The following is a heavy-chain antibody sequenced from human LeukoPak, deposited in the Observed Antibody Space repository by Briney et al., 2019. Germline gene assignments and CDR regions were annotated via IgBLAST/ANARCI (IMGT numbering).Heavy chain of an antibody. CDR2: IYYSGST. CDR3: ARGRSSSSTRPVGGKKYYYYYMDV. Sequence: SETLSLTCTVSGGSISSSSYYWGWIRQPPGKGLEWIGSIYYSGSTYYNPSLKSRVTISVDTSKNQFSLKLSSVTAADTAVYYCARGRSSSSTRPVGGKKYYYYYMDVWGKGTTVTVSS. J-gene: IGHJ6*03. D-gene: IGHD6-6*01. V-gene: IGHV4-39*01. CDR1: GGSISSSSYY.